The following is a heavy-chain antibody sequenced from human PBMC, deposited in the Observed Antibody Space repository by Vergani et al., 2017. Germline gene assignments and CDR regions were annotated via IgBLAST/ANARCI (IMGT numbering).Heavy chain of an antibody. J-gene: IGHJ5*02. V-gene: IGHV3-11*04. CDR3: ASGSSGFFTLTSPNWLDP. CDR2: ISNSGNTI. CDR1: RFDFSDYY. Sequence: QGQLVESGGGLVKPGGSLRLSCAASRFDFSDYYMSWIRQAPGKGLEWISYISNSGNTINYADSVKGRFIVSRDNAKKSLYLQMNSLRVEDTAVYYCASGSSGFFTLTSPNWLDPWGQGTLVTVS. D-gene: IGHD3-3*01.